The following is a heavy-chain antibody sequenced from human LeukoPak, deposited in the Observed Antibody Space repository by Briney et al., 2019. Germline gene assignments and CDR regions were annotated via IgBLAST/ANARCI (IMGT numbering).Heavy chain of an antibody. Sequence: GRSLRLSCAASGFTFTTYAIQWVRQAPGKGLEWVAVISYDGTNKYYADSVKGRFTVSRDNSKNTLYLQMNGLGAEDTAVYYCARDLFYYGSGAFDPWGQGTLVTVSS. CDR3: ARDLFYYGSGAFDP. CDR1: GFTFTTYA. V-gene: IGHV3-30-3*01. D-gene: IGHD3-10*01. J-gene: IGHJ5*02. CDR2: ISYDGTNK.